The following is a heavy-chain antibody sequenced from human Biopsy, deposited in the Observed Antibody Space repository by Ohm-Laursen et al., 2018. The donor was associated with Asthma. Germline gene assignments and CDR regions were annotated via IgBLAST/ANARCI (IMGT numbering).Heavy chain of an antibody. Sequence: SVKGSCKTSGYTFNSAGITWVRQAPGQGLLGMGWISVYNGNTKVAQKLQDRVTMITDTSTRTAYMELRSLRSDDTAVYFCARAVDYSHYYGIDVWGQGTTVTVS. CDR2: ISVYNGNT. CDR3: ARAVDYSHYYGIDV. CDR1: GYTFNSAG. J-gene: IGHJ6*02. V-gene: IGHV1-18*01. D-gene: IGHD3-10*01.